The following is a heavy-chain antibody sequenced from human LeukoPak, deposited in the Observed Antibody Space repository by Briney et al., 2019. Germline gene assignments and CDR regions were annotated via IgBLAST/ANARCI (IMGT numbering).Heavy chain of an antibody. CDR1: GFTFSSFW. V-gene: IGHV3-74*01. D-gene: IGHD3-10*01. Sequence: GGSLRLSCAASGFTFSSFWMHWVRQAPGKGLVWVSRIIGDGSSTSYADSVKGRFTISRDNAKNTLYLQMNSLRAEDTAVYYCARGFGTWFDPWGQGTLATVSS. J-gene: IGHJ5*02. CDR2: IIGDGSST. CDR3: ARGFGTWFDP.